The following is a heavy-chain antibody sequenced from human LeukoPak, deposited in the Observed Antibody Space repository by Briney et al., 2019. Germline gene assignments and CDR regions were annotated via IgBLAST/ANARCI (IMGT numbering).Heavy chain of an antibody. Sequence: GGSLRLSCAASGFTFSSYGMHWVRQAPGKGLEWVAVISYDGSNKYYADSVKGRFTISRDNSKNTLYLQMNSLRAEDTAVYYCAKSLWFGELSFFFDYWGQGTLVTVSS. J-gene: IGHJ4*02. CDR1: GFTFSSYG. CDR3: AKSLWFGELSFFFDY. D-gene: IGHD3-10*01. V-gene: IGHV3-30*18. CDR2: ISYDGSNK.